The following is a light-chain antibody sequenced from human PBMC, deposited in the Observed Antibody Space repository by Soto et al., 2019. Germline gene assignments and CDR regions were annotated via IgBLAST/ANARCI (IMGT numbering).Light chain of an antibody. CDR3: QQYGSSPIT. V-gene: IGKV3-20*01. J-gene: IGKJ5*01. CDR1: QSVSSSY. Sequence: EIVVTQSPGTLSLSPGERATLSCRASQSVSSSYLAWYQQKPGQAPRLLIYDASSRATGIPDRFSGSGYGTHFTLNLNRLEPEDYTVYYCQQYGSSPITFRQGTRLEIK. CDR2: DAS.